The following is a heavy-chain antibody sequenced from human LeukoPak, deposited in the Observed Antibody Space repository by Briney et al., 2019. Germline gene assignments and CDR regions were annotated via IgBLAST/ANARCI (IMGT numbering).Heavy chain of an antibody. CDR1: GFTFSSHG. J-gene: IGHJ6*03. V-gene: IGHV3-23*01. D-gene: IGHD3-9*01. Sequence: GGTLRLSCAASGFTFSSHGMSWVRQAPGKGLEWVSAISGSGGSSFYADSVKGRFTISRDNSKNTLYLQMNSLRAEDTAVYYCAKCILTGYYKGYMDVWGKGPRSPSP. CDR2: ISGSGGSS. CDR3: AKCILTGYYKGYMDV.